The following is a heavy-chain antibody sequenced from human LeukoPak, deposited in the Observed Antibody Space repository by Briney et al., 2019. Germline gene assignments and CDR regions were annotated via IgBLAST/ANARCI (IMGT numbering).Heavy chain of an antibody. J-gene: IGHJ4*02. V-gene: IGHV3-53*01. CDR2: IYSGGST. D-gene: IGHD3-10*01. CDR1: GFTVSSNY. Sequence: GGSLRLSCAASGFTVSSNYMSWVRQAPGKGLEWVSVIYSGGSTYYADSVKGRFTISRDNSKNTLYLQMNSLRVEDTAVYYCARDQYYTSGTYYNSSKGYFDYWGQGTLVTVSS. CDR3: ARDQYYTSGTYYNSSKGYFDY.